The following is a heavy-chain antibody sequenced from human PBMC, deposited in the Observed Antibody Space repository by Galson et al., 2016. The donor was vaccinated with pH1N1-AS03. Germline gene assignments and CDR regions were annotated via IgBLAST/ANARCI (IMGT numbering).Heavy chain of an antibody. J-gene: IGHJ4*02. D-gene: IGHD2-15*01. CDR3: VGGIGWLTDF. Sequence: SLRLSCATSGFSFSTFGDYWMSWVRQSPEKGLEWVAMIRKDGNYQMYLGSVKGRFTISRDNAKNSVFLQMNSLRVDDAATYYCVGGIGWLTDFWGQGTLVAVSS. CDR1: GFSFSTFGDYW. V-gene: IGHV3-7*03. CDR2: IRKDGNYQ.